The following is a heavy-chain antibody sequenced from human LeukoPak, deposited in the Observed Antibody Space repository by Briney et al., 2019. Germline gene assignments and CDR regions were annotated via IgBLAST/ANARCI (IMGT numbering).Heavy chain of an antibody. D-gene: IGHD5-18*01. CDR3: ARVPAGGYSYIDY. CDR1: GGSISSYY. CDR2: IYYSGST. V-gene: IGHV4-59*01. Sequence: SETLSLTCTVSGGSISSYYWSWTRQPPGKGLEWFGYIYYSGSTNYNPSLKSRVTISVDTSKNQFSLKLSSVTAADTAVYYCARVPAGGYSYIDYWGQGTLVTVSS. J-gene: IGHJ4*02.